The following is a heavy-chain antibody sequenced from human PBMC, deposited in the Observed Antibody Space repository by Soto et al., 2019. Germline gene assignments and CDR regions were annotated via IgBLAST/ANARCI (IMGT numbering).Heavy chain of an antibody. V-gene: IGHV3-23*01. CDR3: ASGRGVYYYDSSGYEPDNWFDP. D-gene: IGHD3-22*01. Sequence: GGSLRLSCAASGFTFSSYAMSWVRQAPGKGLEWVSAISGSGGSTYYADSVKGRFTISRDNSKNTLYLQMNSLRAEDTAVYYCASGRGVYYYDSSGYEPDNWFDPWGQGTLVTVSS. J-gene: IGHJ5*02. CDR2: ISGSGGST. CDR1: GFTFSSYA.